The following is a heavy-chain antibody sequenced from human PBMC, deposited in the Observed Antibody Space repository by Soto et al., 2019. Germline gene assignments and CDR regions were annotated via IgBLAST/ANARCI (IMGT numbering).Heavy chain of an antibody. J-gene: IGHJ6*04. CDR1: GFTLSGRS. D-gene: IGHD3-10*01. CDR3: ARGWFGPDV. CDR2: IDSSGTDS. V-gene: IGHV3-74*01. Sequence: EVQLVESGGGLVQPGGSLRLSCAASGFTLSGRSMHWVRQAPGKGLVYVSGIDSSGTDSSYADSVKGRFTSSRDNAKNMLFLQMNSLRVEDTAVYYCARGWFGPDVWDKGTTVTVSS.